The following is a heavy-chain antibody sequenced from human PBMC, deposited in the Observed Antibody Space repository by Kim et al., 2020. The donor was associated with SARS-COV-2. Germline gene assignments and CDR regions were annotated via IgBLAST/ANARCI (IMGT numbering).Heavy chain of an antibody. D-gene: IGHD5-18*01. Sequence: RFTISRDNAKNSLYLQMNSLRAEDTAVYYCARGEAGIQLWSRRVPHPFDYWGQGTLVTVSS. V-gene: IGHV3-11*06. CDR3: ARGEAGIQLWSRRVPHPFDY. J-gene: IGHJ4*02.